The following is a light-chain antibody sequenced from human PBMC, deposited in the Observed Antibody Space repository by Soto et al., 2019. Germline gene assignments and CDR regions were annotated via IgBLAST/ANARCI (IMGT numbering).Light chain of an antibody. Sequence: DIQMTQSPSSLSASVGDRVIITCQASQDIRNHLNWYQQKPGKAPNLLIYDASNLETGVPPRFSGGRSGTEFSFTISSLQSEDIATYYCLQFDSLPITFGGGTKVDSK. CDR2: DAS. V-gene: IGKV1-33*01. J-gene: IGKJ4*01. CDR3: LQFDSLPIT. CDR1: QDIRNH.